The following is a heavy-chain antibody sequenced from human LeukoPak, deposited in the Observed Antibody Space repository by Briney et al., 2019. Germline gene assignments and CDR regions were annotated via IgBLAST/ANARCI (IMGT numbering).Heavy chain of an antibody. D-gene: IGHD1-26*01. J-gene: IGHJ4*02. CDR2: IYYSGST. CDR1: GGSISGYY. CDR3: ARGLLVGNTGYYFDY. V-gene: IGHV4-59*01. Sequence: SETLSFTCTVSGGSISGYYWTWIRQPPGKGLEWIGYIYYSGSTNYHPSLKSRVTLSVDTSKKQFSLKLSSVTAADTAVYYCARGLLVGNTGYYFDYWGQGTLVTVSS.